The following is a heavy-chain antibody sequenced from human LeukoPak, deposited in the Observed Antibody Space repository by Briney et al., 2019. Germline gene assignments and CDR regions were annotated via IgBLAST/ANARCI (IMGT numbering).Heavy chain of an antibody. CDR1: GFTFSSYT. J-gene: IGHJ4*02. Sequence: AGGSLRLSCAASGFTFSSYTMNWVRQAPGKGLEWVSSIDSSNYYIYYADSVKGRFTISRDNSKNSLYLQMNSLRAEDTALYYCAKDLPFGVVILGLPDYWGQGTLVTVSS. D-gene: IGHD3-3*01. CDR2: IDSSNYYI. CDR3: AKDLPFGVVILGLPDY. V-gene: IGHV3-21*04.